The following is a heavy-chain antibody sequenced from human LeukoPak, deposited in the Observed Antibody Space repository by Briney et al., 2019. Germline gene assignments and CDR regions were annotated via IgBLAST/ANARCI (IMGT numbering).Heavy chain of an antibody. Sequence: PGGSLSLSCAAYGFTFGTYAMSWVRQAPGKGLEWVSGISGSGGGTYYADSVKGQFSISRDNAKNTLYLQMNSLRVEDTAVYYCAKGDYDILTGSDVWGQGTTVTVAS. CDR2: ISGSGGGT. CDR1: GFTFGTYA. V-gene: IGHV3-23*01. CDR3: AKGDYDILTGSDV. J-gene: IGHJ6*02. D-gene: IGHD3-9*01.